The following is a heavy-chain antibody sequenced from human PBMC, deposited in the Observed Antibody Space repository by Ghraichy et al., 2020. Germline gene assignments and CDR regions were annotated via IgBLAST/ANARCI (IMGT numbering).Heavy chain of an antibody. J-gene: IGHJ4*02. V-gene: IGHV3-48*02. D-gene: IGHD1-20*01. CDR1: GFTFSNYI. CDR3: ARQITGSLDY. Sequence: GGSLRLSCAASGFTFSNYIMNWVRQAPGKGLEWVSYITSSSTNIYYADSVKGRFTISRDNAKNSLYLQMNSLRDEDTAVYYCARQITGSLDYWGQGTLVTVSS. CDR2: ITSSSTNI.